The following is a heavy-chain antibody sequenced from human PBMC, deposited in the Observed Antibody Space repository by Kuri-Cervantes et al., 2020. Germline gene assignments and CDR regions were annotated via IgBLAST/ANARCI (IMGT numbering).Heavy chain of an antibody. Sequence: GESLKISCAASGFAFSSYWMSWVRQAPGKGLEWVANIKQDGSEKYYVDSVKGRFTISRDNAKNSLYLQMDSLRVEDTAIYYCAKDLQTVYESSGHYSPFDIWGQGTMVTVSS. J-gene: IGHJ3*02. D-gene: IGHD3-22*01. V-gene: IGHV3-7*03. CDR3: AKDLQTVYESSGHYSPFDI. CDR2: IKQDGSEK. CDR1: GFAFSSYW.